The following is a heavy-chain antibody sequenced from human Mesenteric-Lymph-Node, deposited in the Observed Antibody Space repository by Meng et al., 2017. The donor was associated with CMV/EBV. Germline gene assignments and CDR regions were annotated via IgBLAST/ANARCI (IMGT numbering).Heavy chain of an antibody. CDR2: IKSKTDGGTT. V-gene: IGHV3-15*01. J-gene: IGHJ4*02. CDR1: NAW. Sequence: NAWRSWVRQAPGKGLEWVGRIKSKTDGGTTDYAAPVKGRFTISRDDSKNTLYLQMNSLKTEDTAVYYCTTAVSYYDFWSGYRYFDYWGQGTLVTVSS. D-gene: IGHD3-3*01. CDR3: TTAVSYYDFWSGYRYFDY.